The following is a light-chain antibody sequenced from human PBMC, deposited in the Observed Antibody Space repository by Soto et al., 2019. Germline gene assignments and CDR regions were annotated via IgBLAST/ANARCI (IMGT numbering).Light chain of an antibody. Sequence: EIVMTQSPATLSLSPGERATLSCRGSQSVSSSSLAWYQQRPGQAPRLLIYGTASRATGIPDRFSGSGSGTDFTPTISRLEPEDFAVYFCQRYGSSPLITFGQGTRLEIK. CDR2: GTA. J-gene: IGKJ5*01. CDR3: QRYGSSPLIT. CDR1: QSVSSSS. V-gene: IGKV3-20*01.